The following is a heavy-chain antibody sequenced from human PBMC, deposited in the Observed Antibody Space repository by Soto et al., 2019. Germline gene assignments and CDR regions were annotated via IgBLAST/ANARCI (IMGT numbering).Heavy chain of an antibody. Sequence: QVQLVQSGAEVKKPGSSVKVSCKASGGTFSSYTISWVRQAPGQGLEWMGRIIPILGIANYAQKFQGRVTITADKSTVTAYMEMSSLRSEDTAVYYCTRARYCSGGSGFSKAGSYYYMDVWGKGTTVTVS. CDR2: IIPILGIA. D-gene: IGHD2-15*01. V-gene: IGHV1-69*02. CDR3: TRARYCSGGSGFSKAGSYYYMDV. J-gene: IGHJ6*03. CDR1: GGTFSSYT.